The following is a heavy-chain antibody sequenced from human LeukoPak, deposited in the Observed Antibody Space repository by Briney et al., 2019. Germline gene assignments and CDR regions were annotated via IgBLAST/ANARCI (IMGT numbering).Heavy chain of an antibody. CDR2: IYYSGST. Sequence: SETLSLTCTVSGGSISSHYWSWIRQPPGKGLEWIGYIYYSGSTNYNPSLKSRVTISVDTSKNQFSLKLSSVTAADTAVYCCARTNYYDSSGYRYYYYYYYMDVWGKGTTVTVSS. J-gene: IGHJ6*03. D-gene: IGHD3-22*01. V-gene: IGHV4-59*11. CDR1: GGSISSHY. CDR3: ARTNYYDSSGYRYYYYYYYMDV.